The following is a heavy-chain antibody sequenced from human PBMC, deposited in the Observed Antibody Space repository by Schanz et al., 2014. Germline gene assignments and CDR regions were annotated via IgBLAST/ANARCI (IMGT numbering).Heavy chain of an antibody. Sequence: QVQLVQSGVEVKKPGASVKVSCKASGYSFTDYYMHWVRQAPGQGLEWMGWINPNSGGTNYAQKFQGRVTMTRDTSISTAYMELSRLRSDDTAVYYCARDRDQWDGNFCDFWGQGTLVTVSS. CDR2: INPNSGGT. D-gene: IGHD1-26*01. J-gene: IGHJ4*02. CDR3: ARDRDQWDGNFCDF. V-gene: IGHV1-2*02. CDR1: GYSFTDYY.